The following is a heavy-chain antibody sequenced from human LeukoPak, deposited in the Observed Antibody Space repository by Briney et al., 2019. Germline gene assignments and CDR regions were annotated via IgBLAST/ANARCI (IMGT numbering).Heavy chain of an antibody. CDR1: GFTFSSYA. D-gene: IGHD6-13*01. Sequence: GGSLRLSCAASGFTFSSYAMTWVRQAPGKGLEWVSAISGSGGSTYYADSVKGRFTISRDNSKNTLYLQLNSLKAEDTAVYYCAKEGSSSWYPSYFDYWGQGTLVTVSS. CDR2: ISGSGGST. J-gene: IGHJ4*02. V-gene: IGHV3-23*01. CDR3: AKEGSSSWYPSYFDY.